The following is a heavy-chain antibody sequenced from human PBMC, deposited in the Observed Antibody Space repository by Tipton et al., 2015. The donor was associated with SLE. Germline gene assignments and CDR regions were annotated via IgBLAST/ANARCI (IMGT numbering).Heavy chain of an antibody. J-gene: IGHJ2*01. CDR3: ARAGIYYDSPRSGWYFDL. V-gene: IGHV4-34*01. CDR1: GGSFSDYS. Sequence: TLSLTCAVYGGSFSDYSWSWIRQPPGKGLEWIGEITHSGSTNYNPSLKSRVTVSVDTSKNQFSLKLSSVTAADTAVYYCARAGIYYDSPRSGWYFDLWGRGTLVTVSS. CDR2: ITHSGST. D-gene: IGHD3-22*01.